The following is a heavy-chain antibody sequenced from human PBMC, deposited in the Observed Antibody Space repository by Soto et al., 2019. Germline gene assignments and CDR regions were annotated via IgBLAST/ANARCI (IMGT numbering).Heavy chain of an antibody. J-gene: IGHJ4*02. CDR2: INHSGST. D-gene: IGHD5-18*01. Sequence: QVQLQQWGAGLLKPSETLSLTCAVYGGSFSGYYWSWIRQPPGKGLEWIGEINHSGSTNYNPSLKSRVTLSVDTSKNQFSLKLSSVTAADTAVYYCASYRGYSYGYVYWGQGTLVTVSS. CDR1: GGSFSGYY. V-gene: IGHV4-34*01. CDR3: ASYRGYSYGYVY.